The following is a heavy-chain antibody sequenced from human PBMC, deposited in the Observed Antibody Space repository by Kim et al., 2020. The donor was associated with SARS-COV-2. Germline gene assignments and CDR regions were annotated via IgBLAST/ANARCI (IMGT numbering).Heavy chain of an antibody. CDR1: GGTFSSYA. V-gene: IGHV1-69*13. CDR3: ARDKGYCSGGSCYGHHVDP. J-gene: IGHJ5*02. D-gene: IGHD2-15*01. Sequence: SVKVSCKASGGTFSSYAISWVRQAPGQGLEWMGGIIPIFGTANYAQKFQGRVTITADESTSTAYMELSSLRSEDTAVYYCARDKGYCSGGSCYGHHVDPWGQGTLVTVSS. CDR2: IIPIFGTA.